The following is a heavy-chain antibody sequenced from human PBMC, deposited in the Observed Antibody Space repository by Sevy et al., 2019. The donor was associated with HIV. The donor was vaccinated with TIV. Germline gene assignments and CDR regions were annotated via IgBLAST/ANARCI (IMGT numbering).Heavy chain of an antibody. D-gene: IGHD6-19*01. Sequence: GGSLRLSCTASGFTFGDYAMSWVRQAPGKGLEWVGFIRSKAYGGTQEYAASVKGRFRFSRDDSKSIAYLQMNSLKTEDTAVYYCSREGPGRGSSGWYRYDYWGQGTLVTVS. J-gene: IGHJ4*02. CDR3: SREGPGRGSSGWYRYDY. CDR2: IRSKAYGGTQ. CDR1: GFTFGDYA. V-gene: IGHV3-49*04.